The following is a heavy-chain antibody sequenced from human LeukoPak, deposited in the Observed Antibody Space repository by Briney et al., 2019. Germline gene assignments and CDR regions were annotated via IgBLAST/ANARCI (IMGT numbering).Heavy chain of an antibody. CDR1: GFTFSSYV. CDR3: ASWVPDRGLDY. Sequence: GGSLRLSCAVTGFTFSSYVMSWVRQAPGKGLEWVSSISGSGGSTYYADSVKGRFTISRDNSKKTLYLQMNSLRADDTAVYYCASWVPDRGLDYWGQGTLVTVSS. J-gene: IGHJ4*02. D-gene: IGHD3-10*01. CDR2: ISGSGGST. V-gene: IGHV3-23*01.